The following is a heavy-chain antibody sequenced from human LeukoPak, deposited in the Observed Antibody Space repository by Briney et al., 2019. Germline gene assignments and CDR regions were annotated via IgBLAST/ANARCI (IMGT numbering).Heavy chain of an antibody. D-gene: IGHD2-15*01. J-gene: IGHJ5*02. CDR3: ARAPSGYCSGGSCYGTNWFDP. CDR2: INPSGGST. Sequence: ASVKVSCKASGYTFTSYYMHWVRQAPGQGLEWMGIINPSGGSTSYAQKFQGRVTMTRDMSTSTVYMELSSLRSEDTAVYYCARAPSGYCSGGSCYGTNWFDPGAREPWSPSPQ. CDR1: GYTFTSYY. V-gene: IGHV1-46*01.